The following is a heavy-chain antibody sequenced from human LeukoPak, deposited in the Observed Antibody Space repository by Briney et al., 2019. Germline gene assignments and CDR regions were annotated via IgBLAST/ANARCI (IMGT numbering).Heavy chain of an antibody. V-gene: IGHV3-20*04. Sequence: GGSLRLSCAASGFAFDDYGMSWVRQAPGEGLEWVSSINWNDGSTSYADSVKGRFTISRDNAKNSLYLQMNSLRAEDTAVYYCAGAPTRWELLFAVFDYWGQGTLVTVSS. J-gene: IGHJ4*02. D-gene: IGHD1-26*01. CDR3: AGAPTRWELLFAVFDY. CDR1: GFAFDDYG. CDR2: INWNDGST.